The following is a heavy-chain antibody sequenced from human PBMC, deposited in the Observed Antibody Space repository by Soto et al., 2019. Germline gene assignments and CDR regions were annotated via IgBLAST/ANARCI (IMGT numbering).Heavy chain of an antibody. D-gene: IGHD2-15*01. CDR3: APIALLAATGIDY. V-gene: IGHV3-15*07. CDR1: GFTFSNAW. CDR2: IKSKTDGGTT. J-gene: IGHJ4*02. Sequence: PAGSLRLSCAASGFTFSNAWMNWVRQAPGKGLEWVGRIKSKTDGGTTDYAAPVKGRFTISRDDSKNTLYLQMNSLRAEDTAVYYCAPIALLAATGIDYWGQGIMVTVSS.